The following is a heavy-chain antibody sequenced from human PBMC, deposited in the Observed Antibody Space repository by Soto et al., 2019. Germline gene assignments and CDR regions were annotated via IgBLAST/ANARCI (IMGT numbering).Heavy chain of an antibody. CDR2: INPSGVST. D-gene: IGHD1-7*01. Sequence: ASVKVSCKASGYTFSSYYMHWVRQAPGQGLEWVGLINPSGVSTNYAQKLQGRVTMTKDTSTSTVYLELSSLSSEDTAVYYCARRYGTIFDYWAQRTLVPVSS. CDR3: ARRYGTIFDY. J-gene: IGHJ4*02. V-gene: IGHV1-46*04. CDR1: GYTFSSYY.